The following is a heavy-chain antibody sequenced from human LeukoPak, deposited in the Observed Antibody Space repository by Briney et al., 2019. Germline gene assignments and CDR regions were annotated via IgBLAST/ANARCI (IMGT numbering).Heavy chain of an antibody. CDR1: GFTFSTYS. J-gene: IGHJ3*02. CDR3: ARTTDYVWGSYRWDAFDI. CDR2: ISSSSSTI. D-gene: IGHD3-16*02. Sequence: PGGSLRLSCAASGFTFSTYSMNWVRQAPGKGLEWVSYISSSSSTIYYADSVKGRFTISRDNAKNSLYLQMNSLRAEDTAVYYCARTTDYVWGSYRWDAFDIWGQGTMVTVSS. V-gene: IGHV3-48*04.